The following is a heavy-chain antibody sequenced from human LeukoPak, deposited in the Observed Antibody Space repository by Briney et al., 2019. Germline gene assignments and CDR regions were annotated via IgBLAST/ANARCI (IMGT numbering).Heavy chain of an antibody. V-gene: IGHV1-18*01. CDR3: ARAPSHIVVVPAAITVYYYYGMDV. D-gene: IGHD2-2*02. Sequence: ASVKVSCKASGYTFTSYGISWVRQAPGQGLEWMGWISAYNGNTNYAQKLQGRVTMTRDTSTSTVYMELSSLRSEDTAVYYCARAPSHIVVVPAAITVYYYYGMDVWGQGTTVTVSS. J-gene: IGHJ6*02. CDR2: ISAYNGNT. CDR1: GYTFTSYG.